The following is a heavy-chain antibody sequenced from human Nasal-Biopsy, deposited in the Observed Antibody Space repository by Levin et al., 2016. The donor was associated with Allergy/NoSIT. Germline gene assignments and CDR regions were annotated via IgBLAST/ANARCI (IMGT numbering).Heavy chain of an antibody. CDR3: VRDKGYYYMDV. V-gene: IGHV1-69*06. J-gene: IGHJ6*03. CDR1: GGTISTGS. Sequence: SVKVSCKTSGGTISTGSISWVRQAPGQGPEWMGGITPIFGTTNYAQKFQGRVTINADKSTNTVYMDLISLRSEDTATYYCVRDKGYYYMDVRDKGTTVSVSS. CDR2: ITPIFGTT.